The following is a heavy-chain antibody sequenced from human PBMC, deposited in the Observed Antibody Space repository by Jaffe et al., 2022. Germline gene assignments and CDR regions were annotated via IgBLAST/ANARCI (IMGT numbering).Heavy chain of an antibody. Sequence: EVQLVESGGGLVKPGGSLRLSCAASGFTFSSYSMNWVRQAPGKGLEWVSSISSSSSYIYYADSVKGRFTISRDNAKNSLYLQMNSLRAEDTAVYYCARSHLKVWSGYYRDDAFDIWGQGTMVTVSS. J-gene: IGHJ3*02. V-gene: IGHV3-21*01. CDR2: ISSSSSYI. CDR3: ARSHLKVWSGYYRDDAFDI. CDR1: GFTFSSYS. D-gene: IGHD3-3*01.